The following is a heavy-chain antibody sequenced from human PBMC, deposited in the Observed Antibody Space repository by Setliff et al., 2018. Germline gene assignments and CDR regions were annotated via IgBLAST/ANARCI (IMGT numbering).Heavy chain of an antibody. J-gene: IGHJ6*03. CDR1: GGSMRSISYY. CDR3: ARQVWDYYYMDV. CDR2: IYDSGTT. V-gene: IGHV4-39*07. Sequence: SETLSLTCTVSGGSMRSISYYWGWVRQPPGKGLEWIGTIYDSGTTYYNPSLKSRLTISVDTSKNQFSLKVHFVTAADTAVYYCARQVWDYYYMDVWGKGTTVTVSS. D-gene: IGHD7-27*01.